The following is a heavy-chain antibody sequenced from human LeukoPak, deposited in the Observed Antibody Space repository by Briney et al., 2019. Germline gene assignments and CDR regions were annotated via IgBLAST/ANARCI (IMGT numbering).Heavy chain of an antibody. CDR1: GFTVSSNY. V-gene: IGHV3-30*02. D-gene: IGHD3-16*02. J-gene: IGHJ6*03. Sequence: GGSLRLSCAASGFTVSSNYMSWVRQAPGKGLEWVAFIRHDGSNKYYADSVEGRCTISRDNSKKTVYLQMNSLRTEDTAVYYCAKDPANYDYVWGSYRYNYYYYMDVWGKGTTVTISS. CDR2: IRHDGSNK. CDR3: AKDPANYDYVWGSYRYNYYYYMDV.